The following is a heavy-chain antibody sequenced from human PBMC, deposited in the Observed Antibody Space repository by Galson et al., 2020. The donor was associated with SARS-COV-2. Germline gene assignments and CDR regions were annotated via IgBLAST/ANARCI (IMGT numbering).Heavy chain of an antibody. D-gene: IGHD4-17*01. CDR2: IYTSGST. CDR1: GGSISSGSYY. V-gene: IGHV4-61*02. J-gene: IGHJ4*02. Sequence: SETLSLTCTVSGGSISSGSYYWSWIRQPAGKGLEWIGRIYTSGSTNYNPSLKSRVTISVDTSKNQFSLKLSSVTAADTAVYYCARESGPLRWTFFDYWGQGTLVTVSS. CDR3: ARESGPLRWTFFDY.